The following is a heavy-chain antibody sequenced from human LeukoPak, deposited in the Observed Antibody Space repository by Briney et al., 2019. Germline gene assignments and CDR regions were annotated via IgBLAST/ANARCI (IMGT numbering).Heavy chain of an antibody. Sequence: DPLKVSSKASGYTFTGSSIHSVRHDPRQGLEWIGCINPNTDGTKYAQNFQGRVTLSRDTSISTAYMEMSRLRSDVTAVYFCARAYGSGTYALPHWGQGTLVTVSS. CDR1: GYTFTGSS. D-gene: IGHD3-10*01. J-gene: IGHJ4*02. V-gene: IGHV1-2*02. CDR2: INPNTDGT. CDR3: ARAYGSGTYALPH.